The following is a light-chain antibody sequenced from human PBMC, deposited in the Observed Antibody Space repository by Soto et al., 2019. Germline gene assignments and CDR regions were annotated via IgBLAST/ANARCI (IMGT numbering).Light chain of an antibody. CDR2: DAS. J-gene: IGKJ2*01. V-gene: IGKV3-11*01. Sequence: EIVLTQSPATLSLSPGERATLSCRASQSVSSYLAWYQQKPGQAPRLLIYDASNRATGIPARCSGSGSGTDFTLTISSLEPEDFEVYYCQQRSNWPPTFGQGTKLEI. CDR3: QQRSNWPPT. CDR1: QSVSSY.